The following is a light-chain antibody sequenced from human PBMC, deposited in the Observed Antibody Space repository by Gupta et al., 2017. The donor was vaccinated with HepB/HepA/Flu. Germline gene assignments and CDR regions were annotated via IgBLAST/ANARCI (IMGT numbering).Light chain of an antibody. CDR1: QRISTN. Sequence: IVLTLPPVTLSVSPGERATLSCRASQRISTNLAWYQQNPGQAPSVLIYGSFTRATGIPARFSGSGSGTEFTLTISSLQSEDFAVDFCQQYNNWPLTFGGGTKVEIK. V-gene: IGKV3-15*01. CDR2: GSF. J-gene: IGKJ4*01. CDR3: QQYNNWPLT.